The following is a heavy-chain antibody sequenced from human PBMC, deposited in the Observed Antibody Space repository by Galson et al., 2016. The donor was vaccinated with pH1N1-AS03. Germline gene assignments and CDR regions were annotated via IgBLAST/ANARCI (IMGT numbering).Heavy chain of an antibody. CDR3: AKVGGVFDWNDYNYMDV. V-gene: IGHV3-30*07. CDR1: GFSFSHFA. CDR2: MSNVGRE. D-gene: IGHD1-1*01. Sequence: SLRLSCAASGFSFSHFAMHWVRQAAGKGPEWVAAMSNVGREYYGDSVRGRFTISRDNAKNSLYLQMDSLSAEDTAVYYCAKVGGVFDWNDYNYMDVWGTGTTVTVAS. J-gene: IGHJ6*03.